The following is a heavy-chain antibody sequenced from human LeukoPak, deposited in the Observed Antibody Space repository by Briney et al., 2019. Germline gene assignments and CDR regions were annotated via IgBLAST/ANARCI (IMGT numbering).Heavy chain of an antibody. J-gene: IGHJ5*02. V-gene: IGHV3-48*01. CDR1: GFTFSSYS. CDR3: ARLPMWFDP. Sequence: GSLRLSCAASGFTFSSYSMNWVRQAPGKGLEWVSYISSSSSTIYYADSVKGRFTISRDNTKNSLYLQMNSLRAEDTAVYYCARLPMWFDPWGQGTLVTVSS. CDR2: ISSSSSTI.